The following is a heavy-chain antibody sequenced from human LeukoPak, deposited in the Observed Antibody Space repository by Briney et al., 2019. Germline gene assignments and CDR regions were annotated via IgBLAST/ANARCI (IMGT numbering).Heavy chain of an antibody. J-gene: IGHJ4*02. D-gene: IGHD3-22*01. CDR1: GFTFSSYA. CDR2: ISYDGSNK. V-gene: IGHV3-30*04. CDR3: ARDPDYDSSGSLYYFDY. Sequence: PGGSLRLSCAASGFTFSSYAMHWVRQAPGKGLEWVAVISYDGSNKYYADSVKGRFTISRDNSKNTLYLQMNSLRAEDTAVYYCARDPDYDSSGSLYYFDYWGQGTLVTVSS.